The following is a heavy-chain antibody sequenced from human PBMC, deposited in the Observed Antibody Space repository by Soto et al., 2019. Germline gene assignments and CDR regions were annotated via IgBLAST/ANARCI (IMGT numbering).Heavy chain of an antibody. CDR1: GDSVSSDSAA. CDR3: ARVHCSAGTCLDGLDF. D-gene: IGHD2-15*01. J-gene: IGHJ6*02. V-gene: IGHV6-1*01. Sequence: SQTLSLTCAISGDSVSSDSAAWNWIRQSPSRGLEWLGRTYYRSKWYNAYAASVKSRITINPDTSKNQFSLQLNYVTPEDTAVYYCARVHCSAGTCLDGLDFWGQGTTVTVSS. CDR2: TYYRSKWYN.